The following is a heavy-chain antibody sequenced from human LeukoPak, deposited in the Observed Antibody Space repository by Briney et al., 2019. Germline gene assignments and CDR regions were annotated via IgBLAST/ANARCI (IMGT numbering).Heavy chain of an antibody. CDR1: GFTVSSNY. Sequence: QSGGSLRLSCAASGFTVSSNYMSWVRQAPGKGLEWVSVIYSGGSTYYADSVKGRFTISRDNAKNSLYLQMDSLGAGDTAVYYCARGSSGYKLKFYMDVWGKGTTVTISS. J-gene: IGHJ6*03. V-gene: IGHV3-66*01. CDR2: IYSGGST. D-gene: IGHD3-22*01. CDR3: ARGSSGYKLKFYMDV.